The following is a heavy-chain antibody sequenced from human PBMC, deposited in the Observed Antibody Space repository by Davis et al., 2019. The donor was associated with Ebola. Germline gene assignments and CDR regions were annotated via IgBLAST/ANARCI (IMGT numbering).Heavy chain of an antibody. D-gene: IGHD5-24*01. Sequence: PGGSLRLSCAASGFSVSDYYMSWVRQAPGKGLEWVSIIYSAGHTYYADTVKGRFTISRDKSKNELYLQMDSLTPEDTAVYYCSRMKRWLTQFENWGRGTLVTVSS. CDR3: SRMKRWLTQFEN. V-gene: IGHV3-53*01. CDR2: IYSAGHT. J-gene: IGHJ4*02. CDR1: GFSVSDYY.